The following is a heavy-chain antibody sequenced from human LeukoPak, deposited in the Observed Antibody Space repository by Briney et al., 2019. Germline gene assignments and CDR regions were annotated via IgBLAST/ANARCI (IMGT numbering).Heavy chain of an antibody. CDR3: ARVGDYYGDYVRFDY. Sequence: GGSLRLSCAASGFTFSSYWMHWVRQAPGKGLVWVSRINSDGSSTTYADSVKGRFTISRDNAKNSLYLQMNSLRAEDTAVYYCARVGDYYGDYVRFDYWGQGALVSVSS. J-gene: IGHJ4*02. CDR2: INSDGSST. CDR1: GFTFSSYW. D-gene: IGHD4-17*01. V-gene: IGHV3-74*01.